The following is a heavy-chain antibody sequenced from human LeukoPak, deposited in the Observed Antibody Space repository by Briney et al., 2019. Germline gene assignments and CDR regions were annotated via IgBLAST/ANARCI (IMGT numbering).Heavy chain of an antibody. J-gene: IGHJ4*02. Sequence: GGSLRLSCAASGFTFSSYSMNWVRQAPGKGLEWVSSISSSSSYIYYADSVKGRFTISRDNSQNTLYLQMNSLRAEDTAVYYCAKDYTVTIDYWGQGTLVTVSS. V-gene: IGHV3-21*04. CDR1: GFTFSSYS. CDR2: ISSSSSYI. D-gene: IGHD4-17*01. CDR3: AKDYTVTIDY.